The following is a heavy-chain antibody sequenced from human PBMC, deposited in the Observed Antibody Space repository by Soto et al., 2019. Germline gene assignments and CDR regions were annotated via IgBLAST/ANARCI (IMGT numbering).Heavy chain of an antibody. V-gene: IGHV4-31*03. J-gene: IGHJ6*02. CDR2: IYYSGST. CDR1: GGSISSGGYY. Sequence: SETLSLTCTVSGGSISSGGYYWSWIRQHPGKGLEWIGYIYYSGSTYYNPSLKSRVTISVDTSKNQFSLKLSSVTAADTAVYYCARTLYDFWSSGGMDVWGQGTTVTVSS. D-gene: IGHD3-3*01. CDR3: ARTLYDFWSSGGMDV.